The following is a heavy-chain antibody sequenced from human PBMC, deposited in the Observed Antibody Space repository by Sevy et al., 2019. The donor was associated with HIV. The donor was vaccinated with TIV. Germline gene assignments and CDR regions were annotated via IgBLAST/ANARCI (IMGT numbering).Heavy chain of an antibody. D-gene: IGHD3-9*01. J-gene: IGHJ6*02. CDR1: GGSFSFNG. Sequence: ASVKVSCKASGGSFSFNGISWVRQAPGQGLEWMAGIIPILGTTKYAQKFQDTVTITADESTSIVYMELTSLRSEDTAVYYCARGGPDDILTHYGMDVWGQGTTVTVSS. CDR3: ARGGPDDILTHYGMDV. CDR2: IIPILGTT. V-gene: IGHV1-69*13.